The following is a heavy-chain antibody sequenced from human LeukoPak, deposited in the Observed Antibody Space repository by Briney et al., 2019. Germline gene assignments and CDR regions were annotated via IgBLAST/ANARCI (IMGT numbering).Heavy chain of an antibody. Sequence: ASVKVSCKVSGYTLTELSMHWVRQAPGKGLEWMGGFDPVDGETIYAQKFQGRVTMTEDTSTDTAYMELSSLRSEDTAVYYCATDILTGYSPSVDYWGQGTLVTVSS. D-gene: IGHD3-9*01. J-gene: IGHJ4*02. CDR2: FDPVDGET. V-gene: IGHV1-24*01. CDR3: ATDILTGYSPSVDY. CDR1: GYTLTELS.